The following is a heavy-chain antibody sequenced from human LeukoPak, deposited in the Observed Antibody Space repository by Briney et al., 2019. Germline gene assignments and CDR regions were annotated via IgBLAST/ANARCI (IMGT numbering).Heavy chain of an antibody. CDR2: INHSGST. Sequence: SETLSLTCAVSGGSFSGYYWSWIRQPPGKGLEWIGEINHSGSTNYYPSLKSRVTISVDTTNNQISLKLSSVTAADRAVYYCARDGPGYWSGGSCEPFDYWGKGTLVTVSS. CDR3: ARDGPGYWSGGSCEPFDY. V-gene: IGHV4-34*01. CDR1: GGSFSGYY. D-gene: IGHD2-15*01. J-gene: IGHJ4*02.